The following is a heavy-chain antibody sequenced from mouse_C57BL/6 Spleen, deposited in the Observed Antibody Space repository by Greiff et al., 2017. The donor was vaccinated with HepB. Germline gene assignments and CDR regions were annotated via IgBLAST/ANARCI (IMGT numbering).Heavy chain of an antibody. V-gene: IGHV5-6*02. CDR2: ISSGGSYT. CDR3: ARRDSYYYAMDY. CDR1: GFTFSSYG. J-gene: IGHJ4*01. Sequence: EVNLVESGGDLVKPGGSLKLSCAASGFTFSSYGMSWVRQTPDKRLEWVATISSGGSYTYYPDSVKGRFTISSNNAKNTLYLQMSSLKAEDTAMYYCARRDSYYYAMDYWGQGTSVTVSS.